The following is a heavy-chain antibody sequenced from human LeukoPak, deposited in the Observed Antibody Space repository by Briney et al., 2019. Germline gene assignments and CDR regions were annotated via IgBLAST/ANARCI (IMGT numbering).Heavy chain of an antibody. V-gene: IGHV3-33*06. D-gene: IGHD6-13*01. CDR2: LWADGNTA. Sequence: GRSLRLSYAASGFTFNIFVMHWVRQVPGNGLKWLAVLWADGNTAHYADSVKGRFTISRDSSENTLYLQMNSLRSEDTAVYYCVKESAADATFQFDYWGKGTLVTVSS. CDR3: VKESAADATFQFDY. CDR1: GFTFNIFV. J-gene: IGHJ4*02.